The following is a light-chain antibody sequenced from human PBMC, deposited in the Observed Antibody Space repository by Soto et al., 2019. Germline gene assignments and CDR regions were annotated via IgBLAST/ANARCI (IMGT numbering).Light chain of an antibody. CDR2: GAS. CDR1: QSVSSN. CDR3: QQYNNWPYT. V-gene: IGKV3-15*01. Sequence: EIVMTQSPATLSVSPGERATLSCRASQSVSSNLAWYQQEPGHAPRLLIYGASTRATGIPARFSGSRSGTEFTLTISSLQSEDFAVYYCQQYNNWPYTFGEGTKLEIK. J-gene: IGKJ2*01.